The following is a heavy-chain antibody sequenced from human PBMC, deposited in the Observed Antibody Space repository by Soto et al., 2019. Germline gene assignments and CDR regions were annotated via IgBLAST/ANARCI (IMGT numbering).Heavy chain of an antibody. J-gene: IGHJ5*02. D-gene: IGHD2-2*01. V-gene: IGHV3-23*01. CDR2: ISGSGGST. CDR3: AKDVPGYCSSTSCQGGFDP. CDR1: GFTFSSYA. Sequence: GSLRLSCAASGFTFSSYAMSWVRQAPGKGLEWVSAISGSGGSTYYADSVKGRFTISRDNSKNTLYLQMNSLRAEDTAVYYCAKDVPGYCSSTSCQGGFDPWGQGTLVTVSS.